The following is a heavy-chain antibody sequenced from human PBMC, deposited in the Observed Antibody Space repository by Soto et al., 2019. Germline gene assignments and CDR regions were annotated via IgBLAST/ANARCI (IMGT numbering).Heavy chain of an antibody. CDR3: ARDPPLYSYSDNWFDP. CDR1: VGTFSSYA. CDR2: IIPIYGTA. V-gene: IGHV1-69*13. J-gene: IGHJ5*02. D-gene: IGHD5-18*01. Sequence: SVKVSCKASVGTFSSYAISWVRQAPGQGLEWMGWIIPIYGTANYAQKFKGSVKITADASPNTAYMELSSLRSEETAAYSCARDPPLYSYSDNWFDPWGQGTLVTVSS.